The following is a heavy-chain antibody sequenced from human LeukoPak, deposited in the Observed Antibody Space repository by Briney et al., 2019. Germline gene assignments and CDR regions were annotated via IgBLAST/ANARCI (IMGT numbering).Heavy chain of an antibody. J-gene: IGHJ4*02. Sequence: GGSLRLSCAASGFTFRGYNLNWVRQAPGKGLEWVSAISSSSSYIYYADSVKGRFTISRDNAKNSLYLQMNSLRAEDTAVYYCARDGFSYGPGAAMGYWGQGTLVTVSS. D-gene: IGHD5-18*01. CDR3: ARDGFSYGPGAAMGY. V-gene: IGHV3-21*01. CDR1: GFTFRGYN. CDR2: ISSSSSYI.